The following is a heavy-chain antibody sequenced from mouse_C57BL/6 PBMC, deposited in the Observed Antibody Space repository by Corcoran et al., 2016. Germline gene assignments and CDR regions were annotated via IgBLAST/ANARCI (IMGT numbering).Heavy chain of an antibody. V-gene: IGHV14-3*01. CDR2: IDPANGNT. CDR3: ARSGSHGYFDV. J-gene: IGHJ1*03. Sequence: EVQLQQSVAELVRPGASVTLSSTASSFNIKNTYMHCVKQSPEQGLEWIGRIDPANGNTKYAPKFQGKATITADTSSNTAYLQLSSLTSEDTAIYYCARSGSHGYFDVWGTGTTVTVSS. CDR1: SFNIKNTY.